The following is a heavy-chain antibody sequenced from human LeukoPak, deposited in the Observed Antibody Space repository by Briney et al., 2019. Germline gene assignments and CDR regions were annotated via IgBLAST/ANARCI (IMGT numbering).Heavy chain of an antibody. J-gene: IGHJ5*02. CDR3: ARHTGSSSGSYQFWFDP. Sequence: SETLSLTCTVSGGSISSSSYYWGWIRQPPGKGLEWIGSIHYSGSTYYNPSLKSRVTISVDTSKNQFSLKLSSVTAADTAVYYCARHTGSSSGSYQFWFDPWGQGTLVTVSS. V-gene: IGHV4-39*01. CDR1: GGSISSSSYY. D-gene: IGHD3-10*01. CDR2: IHYSGST.